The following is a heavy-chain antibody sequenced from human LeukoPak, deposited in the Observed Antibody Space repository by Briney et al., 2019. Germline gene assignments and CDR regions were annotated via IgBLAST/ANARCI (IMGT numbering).Heavy chain of an antibody. V-gene: IGHV4-39*01. Sequence: SEXXXXTXTXSGGSISSXSYDWGWIREPPGKGVEWIGSIDYSGSTYDNPCVKSRFTISVDRAKNQFSLKLSSVTAADTAVYYCARHSWHGDDYWGQGTLVTVSS. CDR2: IDYSGST. CDR1: GGSISSXSYD. J-gene: IGHJ4*02. D-gene: IGHD4-17*01. CDR3: ARHSWHGDDY.